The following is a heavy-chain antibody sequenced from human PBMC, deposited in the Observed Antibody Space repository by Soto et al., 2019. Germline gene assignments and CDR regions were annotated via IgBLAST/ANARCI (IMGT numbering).Heavy chain of an antibody. CDR1: GFIFSNYW. V-gene: IGHV3-74*01. CDR3: AREMESGY. CDR2: INNDGRST. J-gene: IGHJ4*02. D-gene: IGHD1-1*01. Sequence: EVQLVESGGGLVQPGGSLRLSCAAPGFIFSNYWMHWVRQAPGKGLVWVSRINNDGRSTNYADSVKGRFTVSRDNAKNTLYLQMNSLRVEDTGVYYCAREMESGYWGQGTLVTVSS.